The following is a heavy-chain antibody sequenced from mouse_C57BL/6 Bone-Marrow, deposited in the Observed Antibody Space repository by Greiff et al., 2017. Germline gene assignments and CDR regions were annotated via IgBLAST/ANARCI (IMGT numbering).Heavy chain of an antibody. D-gene: IGHD1-1*02. J-gene: IGHJ4*01. CDR1: GYTFTSYG. CDR2: IYPGSGST. CDR3: SRGYYDFYAIDY. Sequence: QVQLQQPGAELVKPGASVKMSCKASGYTFTSYGITWVKQSPGQGLEWIGDIYPGSGSTNYNEQFKSKATMTVDKSSSPAYMQLSSLTSEDAAVYYCSRGYYDFYAIDYWGQGTSVTVSS. V-gene: IGHV1-55*01.